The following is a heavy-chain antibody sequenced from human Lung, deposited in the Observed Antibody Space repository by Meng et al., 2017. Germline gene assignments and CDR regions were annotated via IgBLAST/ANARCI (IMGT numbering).Heavy chain of an antibody. CDR1: GFTFTDHW. D-gene: IGHD1-1*01. CDR3: TNDRLNH. Sequence: GQLVGSGGGLVPPGGSLRLSGAAPGFTFTDHWMHWVRQGPGKGLVWVSRINRDGTKPTYADSVKGRFTISRDNAKNTLYLQMNNLRAEDTAFYYCTNDRLNHWGQGALVTVSS. CDR2: INRDGTKP. V-gene: IGHV3-74*01. J-gene: IGHJ1*01.